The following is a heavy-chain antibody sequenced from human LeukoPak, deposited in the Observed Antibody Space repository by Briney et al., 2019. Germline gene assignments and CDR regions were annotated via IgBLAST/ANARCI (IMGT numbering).Heavy chain of an antibody. D-gene: IGHD6-13*01. CDR2: IYYGGST. Sequence: SETLSLTCTVSGDSISNYYWSWIRQPPGKGLEWIAYIYYGGSTSYNPSLKSRVTISVDTSKNQFSLYLRSVTAADTAVYYCASHSSSWYHTPFDYWGQGTLVTVSS. CDR3: ASHSSSWYHTPFDY. CDR1: GDSISNYY. V-gene: IGHV4-59*08. J-gene: IGHJ4*02.